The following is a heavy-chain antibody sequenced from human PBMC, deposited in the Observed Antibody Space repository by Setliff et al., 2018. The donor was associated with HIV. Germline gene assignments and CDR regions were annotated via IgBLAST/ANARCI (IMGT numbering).Heavy chain of an antibody. CDR2: IRQDGSEK. D-gene: IGHD4-17*01. CDR1: GFIFSNYW. J-gene: IGHJ4*02. CDR3: ARTYYGGNY. Sequence: PGESLKISCAASGFIFSNYWMSWVRQAPGKGLEWVANIRQDGSEKYYVDSVRGRFTISRDNAENSLYLRMNSLRAEDTAVYYCARTYYGGNYLGQGALVTVS. V-gene: IGHV3-7*03.